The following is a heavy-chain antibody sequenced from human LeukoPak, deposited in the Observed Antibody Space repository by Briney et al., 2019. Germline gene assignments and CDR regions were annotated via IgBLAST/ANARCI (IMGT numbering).Heavy chain of an antibody. CDR1: GFSFSSYA. Sequence: GSLRLSCAASGFSFSSYAMSWVRQAPGKGLEWVSAISGSGGSTYYADSVKGRFTISRDNSKNTLYLQMNSLRAEDTAVYYCAKDSEVADRNYYYYYGMDVWGQGTTVTVSS. CDR3: AKDSEVADRNYYYYYGMDV. V-gene: IGHV3-23*01. D-gene: IGHD6-19*01. CDR2: ISGSGGST. J-gene: IGHJ6*02.